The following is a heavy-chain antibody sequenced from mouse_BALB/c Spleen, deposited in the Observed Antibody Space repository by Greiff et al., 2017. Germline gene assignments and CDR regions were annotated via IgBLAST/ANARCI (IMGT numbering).Heavy chain of an antibody. V-gene: IGHV2-9*02. CDR1: GFSLTSYG. J-gene: IGHJ4*01. CDR2: IWAGGST. D-gene: IGHD1-1*01. CDR3: GRGEYYGYAMDY. Sequence: QVQLKESGPGLVAPSQSLSITCTVSGFSLTSYGVHWVRQPPGKGLEWLGVIWAGGSTYYNSALMSRLSISKDNSKSQVFLKMNSLQTDDTAMYCGGRGEYYGYAMDYWGAGTSVTVSS.